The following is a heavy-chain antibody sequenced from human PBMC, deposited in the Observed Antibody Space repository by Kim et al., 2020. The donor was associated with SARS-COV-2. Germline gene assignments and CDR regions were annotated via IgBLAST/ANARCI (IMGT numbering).Heavy chain of an antibody. V-gene: IGHV1-69*01. J-gene: IGHJ5*02. Sequence: NYARKVQGRVTITADESTSTAYMELSSLRAEDTAVYYCARVARSGNWFDPWGQGTLVTVSS. D-gene: IGHD1-26*01. CDR3: ARVARSGNWFDP.